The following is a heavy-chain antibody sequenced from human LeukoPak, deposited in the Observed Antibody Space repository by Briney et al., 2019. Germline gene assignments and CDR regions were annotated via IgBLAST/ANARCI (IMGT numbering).Heavy chain of an antibody. D-gene: IGHD3-3*01. V-gene: IGHV4-34*01. Sequence: SETLSLTCAVYGGSFSGYYWIWVRQPPGKGLEWIGEISHSGNTNYNPSLKSRVTISIDTSKNQFSLKLRSVTAADTAVYYCARHPYDFRSGPVPDDYWGQGALVTVSS. CDR2: ISHSGNT. CDR3: ARHPYDFRSGPVPDDY. J-gene: IGHJ4*02. CDR1: GGSFSGYY.